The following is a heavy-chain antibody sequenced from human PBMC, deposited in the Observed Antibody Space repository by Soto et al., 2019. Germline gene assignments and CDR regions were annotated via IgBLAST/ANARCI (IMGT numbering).Heavy chain of an antibody. D-gene: IGHD2-2*01. J-gene: IGHJ6*03. V-gene: IGHV4-34*01. CDR2: INHSGST. CDR3: ARGSLYCSSTSCYLHYYYYYMDV. CDR1: GGSFSGYY. Sequence: QVQLQQWGAGLLKPSETLSLTCAVYGGSFSGYYWSWIRQPPGKGLEWIGEINHSGSTNYNPSLKSRVTISVDTSKNQFFLKLRSVTAAETAVYYCARGSLYCSSTSCYLHYYYYYMDVWGKGTTVTVSS.